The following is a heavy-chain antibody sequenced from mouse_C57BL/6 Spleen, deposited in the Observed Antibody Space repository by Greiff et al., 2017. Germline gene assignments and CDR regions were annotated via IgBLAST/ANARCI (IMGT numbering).Heavy chain of an antibody. CDR2: IYPGDGDT. Sequence: VQLQESGPELVKPGASVKISCKASGYAFSSSWMNWVKQRPGKGLEWIGRIYPGDGDTNYNGKFKGKATLTADKSSSTAYMQLSSLTSEDSAVYFCARSSDYDGGFAYWGQGTLVTVSA. V-gene: IGHV1-82*01. D-gene: IGHD2-4*01. CDR1: GYAFSSSW. J-gene: IGHJ3*01. CDR3: ARSSDYDGGFAY.